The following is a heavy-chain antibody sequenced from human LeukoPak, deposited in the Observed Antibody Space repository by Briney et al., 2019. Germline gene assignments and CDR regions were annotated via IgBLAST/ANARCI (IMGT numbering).Heavy chain of an antibody. CDR3: AKGYCRGNSCYDDRGAFDY. CDR2: IYHSGST. Sequence: SETLSLTCSVSGYSISSGNYWGWIRLPPGKGLQWIGSIYHSGSTYYNPSLKSRVTISVDTSKNQFSLKLSSVTAADTAVYYCAKGYCRGNSCYDDRGAFDYWGQGALVTVSS. J-gene: IGHJ4*02. D-gene: IGHD2-2*01. V-gene: IGHV4-38-2*02. CDR1: GYSISSGNY.